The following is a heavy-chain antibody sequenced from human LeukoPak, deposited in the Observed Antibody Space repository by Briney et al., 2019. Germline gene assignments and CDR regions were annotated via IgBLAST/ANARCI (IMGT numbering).Heavy chain of an antibody. Sequence: PGGSLRLSCAASGFTFSSYWMSWVRQAPGKGLEWVANIKQDGSEKYYVDSVKGRFAISRDNAKNSLYLQMNSLRAEDTAVYYCARRESGVLLWFGESYYFDYWGQGTLVTVSS. CDR2: IKQDGSEK. CDR3: ARRESGVLLWFGESYYFDY. J-gene: IGHJ4*02. D-gene: IGHD3-10*01. CDR1: GFTFSSYW. V-gene: IGHV3-7*01.